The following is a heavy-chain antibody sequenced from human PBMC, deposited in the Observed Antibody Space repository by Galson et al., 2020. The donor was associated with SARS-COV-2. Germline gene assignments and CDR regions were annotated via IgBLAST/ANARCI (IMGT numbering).Heavy chain of an antibody. CDR3: ARYSYGFSSDDAFDI. V-gene: IGHV4-39*07. CDR1: GGSISSSSYY. J-gene: IGHJ3*02. CDR2: IYYSGST. D-gene: IGHD5-18*01. Sequence: SETLSLNCTVSGGSISSSSYYWGWIRQPPGKGLEWIGSIYYSGSTYYNPSLKSRVTISVDTSKNQFSLKLSSVTAADTAVYYCARYSYGFSSDDAFDIWGQGTMVTVSS.